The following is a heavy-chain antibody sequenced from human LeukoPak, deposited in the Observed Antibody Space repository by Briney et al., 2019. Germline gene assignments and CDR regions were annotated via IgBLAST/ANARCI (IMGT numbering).Heavy chain of an antibody. Sequence: SETLSLTCTVSGGSISNYYWNWIRQPPGKGLEWIGYIYYSGRTNYNPSLKSRVTISVDTSNNQFSLKLSSVTAADTAVYYCAKRHSSGWAFDYWGQGTLVTVSS. J-gene: IGHJ4*02. CDR1: GGSISNYY. CDR3: AKRHSSGWAFDY. V-gene: IGHV4-59*08. CDR2: IYYSGRT. D-gene: IGHD6-19*01.